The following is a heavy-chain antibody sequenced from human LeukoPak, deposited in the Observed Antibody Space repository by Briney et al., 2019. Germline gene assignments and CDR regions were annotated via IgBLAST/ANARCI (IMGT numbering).Heavy chain of an antibody. Sequence: SETLSLTCTVSGGSISSYYWSWIRQPPGKGLEWIGYICYNGNTNYNPSPNYNPSLKSRVTISIDTSKNQFSLKLSSVTAADTAVYYCAAESERWLVRSWGQGTLVTVSS. CDR1: GGSISSYY. D-gene: IGHD6-19*01. V-gene: IGHV4-59*01. CDR3: AAESERWLVRS. J-gene: IGHJ4*02. CDR2: ICYNGNTNYNPSP.